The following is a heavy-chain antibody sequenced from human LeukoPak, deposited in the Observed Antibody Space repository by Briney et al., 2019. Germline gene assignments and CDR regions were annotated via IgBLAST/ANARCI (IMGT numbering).Heavy chain of an antibody. J-gene: IGHJ6*03. V-gene: IGHV3-33*06. D-gene: IGHD1-7*01. CDR1: GFTFSSYG. Sequence: GRSLRLSCAAPGFTFSSYGMHWVRQAPGKGLEWVAVIWYDGSNKYYADSVKGRFTISRDNSKNTLYLQMNSLRAEDTAVYYCAKELELQSYYYYYMDVWGKGTTVTVSS. CDR3: AKELELQSYYYYYMDV. CDR2: IWYDGSNK.